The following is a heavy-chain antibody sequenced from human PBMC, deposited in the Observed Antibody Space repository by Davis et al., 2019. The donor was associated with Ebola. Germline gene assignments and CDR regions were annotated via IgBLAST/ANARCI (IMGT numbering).Heavy chain of an antibody. CDR2: INPHNGNT. CDR3: ARDIIVGATDY. D-gene: IGHD1-26*01. Sequence: ASVKVSCKTSGYTFTNYGITWVRQAPGQGLEWMGWINPHNGNTNYAQKLQGRVTMTTDTSTNTAYMELRSLRSDDTAVYYCARDIIVGATDYWGQGTLVTVSS. J-gene: IGHJ4*02. CDR1: GYTFTNYG. V-gene: IGHV1-18*04.